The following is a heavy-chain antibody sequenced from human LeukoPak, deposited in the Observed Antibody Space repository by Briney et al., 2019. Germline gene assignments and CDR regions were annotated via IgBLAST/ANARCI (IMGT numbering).Heavy chain of an antibody. V-gene: IGHV1-18*01. CDR3: ARGLYYYGSGTV. CDR1: GYTFTSYG. J-gene: IGHJ4*02. D-gene: IGHD3-10*01. CDR2: MSANNGNT. Sequence: ASVTVSCKASGYTFTSYGFSWVRLAPGPGLEWMGWMSANNGNTNNAQKLPSRVTITTDTPTRTAYLERRSLRSDDTAVYYCARGLYYYGSGTVWGQGTLVTVSS.